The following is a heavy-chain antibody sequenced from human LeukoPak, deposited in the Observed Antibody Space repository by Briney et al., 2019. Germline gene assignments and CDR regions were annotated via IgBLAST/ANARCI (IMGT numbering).Heavy chain of an antibody. CDR3: ARLTYYDFWSGYYRNWFDP. Sequence: SETLSLTCAVYGGSFSGYYWSWIRQPPGKGLEWIGEINHSGSTNYNPSLKSRVTISVDTSKNQFSLKLSSVTAADTAVYYCARLTYYDFWSGYYRNWFDPWGQGTLVTVSS. CDR1: GGSFSGYY. D-gene: IGHD3-3*01. J-gene: IGHJ5*02. CDR2: INHSGST. V-gene: IGHV4-34*01.